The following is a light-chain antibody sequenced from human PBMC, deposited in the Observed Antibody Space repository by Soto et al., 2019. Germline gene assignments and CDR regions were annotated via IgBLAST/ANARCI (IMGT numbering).Light chain of an antibody. CDR1: SSDVGAHNY. CDR3: SSYAGGNNWV. CDR2: DVN. J-gene: IGLJ3*02. V-gene: IGLV2-8*01. Sequence: QSALTQPPSASGSPGQSLTISCTGTSSDVGAHNYVSWYQQNPGKAPKLMLYDVNKRPSGVPDRFSGSKSGNTASLTVSGLQAEDEAEYYCSSYAGGNNWVFGGGTNVTVL.